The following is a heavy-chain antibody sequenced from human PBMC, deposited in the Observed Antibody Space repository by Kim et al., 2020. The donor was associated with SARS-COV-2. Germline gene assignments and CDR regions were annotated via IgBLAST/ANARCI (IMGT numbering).Heavy chain of an antibody. Sequence: TRYSPSFQGQVTISADKSISTAYLQWSSLKASDTAMYYCARHGAYGMDVWGQGTTVTVSS. CDR3: ARHGAYGMDV. CDR2: T. J-gene: IGHJ6*02. V-gene: IGHV5-51*01.